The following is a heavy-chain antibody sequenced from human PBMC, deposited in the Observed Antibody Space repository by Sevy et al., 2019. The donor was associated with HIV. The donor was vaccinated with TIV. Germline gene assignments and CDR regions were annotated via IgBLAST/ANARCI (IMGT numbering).Heavy chain of an antibody. CDR2: ISSSSSYI. CDR3: ASPLDYYDSPSAY. Sequence: GGSLRLSCAASVFTFSYYSMNWVRQAPGKGLDWVSSISSSSSYIYYADSVKGRFTISRDNAKNSLYLQMNSLRAEDTAVYYCASPLDYYDSPSAYWGQGTLVTVSS. J-gene: IGHJ4*02. V-gene: IGHV3-21*01. CDR1: VFTFSYYS. D-gene: IGHD3-22*01.